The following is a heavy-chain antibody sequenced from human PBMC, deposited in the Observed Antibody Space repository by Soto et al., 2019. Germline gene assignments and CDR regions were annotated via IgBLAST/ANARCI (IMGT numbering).Heavy chain of an antibody. V-gene: IGHV4-59*01. CDR3: ARGVDMITFGGVIVNDLFDY. Sequence: QSQTLSLTCTVSGGSISSYYWSWIRQPPGKGLEWIGYIYYSGSTNYNPSLKSRVTISVDTSKNQFSLKLSSVTAADTAVYYCARGVDMITFGGVIVNDLFDYWGQGTLVTVSS. CDR2: IYYSGST. D-gene: IGHD3-16*02. CDR1: GGSISSYY. J-gene: IGHJ4*02.